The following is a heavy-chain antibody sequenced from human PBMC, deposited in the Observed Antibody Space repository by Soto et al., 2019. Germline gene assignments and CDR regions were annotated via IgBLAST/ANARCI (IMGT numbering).Heavy chain of an antibody. Sequence: SVKVSCKASGYTFTSCAMHWVRQAPGQGLEWMGGIIPIFGTANYAQKFRGRVTITADESTSTAYMELSSLRSEDTAVYYRAGAAAAPGWFDPWGQGTLVTVSS. J-gene: IGHJ5*02. V-gene: IGHV1-69*13. D-gene: IGHD6-13*01. CDR1: GYTFTSCA. CDR3: AGAAAAPGWFDP. CDR2: IIPIFGTA.